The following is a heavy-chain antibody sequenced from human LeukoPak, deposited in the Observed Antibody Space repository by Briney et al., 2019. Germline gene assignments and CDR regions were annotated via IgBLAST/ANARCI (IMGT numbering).Heavy chain of an antibody. CDR3: ARSPTSWYFDY. V-gene: IGHV3-48*01. D-gene: IGHD2-2*01. CDR2: ISSSSSTI. CDR1: GFTYSSYS. Sequence: PGGSLRLSCAASGFTYSSYSMNWVRQAPGKGLEWVSYISSSSSTIYYADSVKGRFTISRDNAKKSLYLQMNSLRAEDTSVYYCARSPTSWYFDYWGQGTLVTVSS. J-gene: IGHJ4*02.